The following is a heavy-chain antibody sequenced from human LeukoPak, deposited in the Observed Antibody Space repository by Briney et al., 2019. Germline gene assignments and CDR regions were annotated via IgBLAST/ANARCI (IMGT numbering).Heavy chain of an antibody. CDR2: IKQDGSEK. D-gene: IGHD1-26*01. CDR1: GFTFSSYW. V-gene: IGHV3-7*04. J-gene: IGHJ4*02. CDR3: ARGGGWGSYLSNAFSIPLDY. Sequence: GGSLRLSCAASGFTFSSYWMSWVRQAPGKGLEWVANIKQDGSEKYYVDSVKGRFTISRDNAKNSLYLQMNSLRAEDTAVYYCARGGGWGSYLSNAFSIPLDYWGQGPLVTVSS.